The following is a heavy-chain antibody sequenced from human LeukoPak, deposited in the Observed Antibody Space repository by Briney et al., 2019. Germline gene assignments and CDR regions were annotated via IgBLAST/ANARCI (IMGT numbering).Heavy chain of an antibody. CDR1: GGSISSYY. Sequence: PSETLSLTCTVSGGSISSYYWSWIRQPPGKGLEWIGYIYYRGSTKYNPSLKSRVSISVDTSKNQFSLKLSSVTAADTAVYYCARGAGAGYNLQPFDYWGQGTLVTVSS. J-gene: IGHJ4*02. CDR2: IYYRGST. V-gene: IGHV4-59*08. D-gene: IGHD5-24*01. CDR3: ARGAGAGYNLQPFDY.